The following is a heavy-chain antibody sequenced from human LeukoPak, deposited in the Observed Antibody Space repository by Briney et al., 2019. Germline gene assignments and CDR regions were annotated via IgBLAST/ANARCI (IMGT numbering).Heavy chain of an antibody. Sequence: GGSLRLSCAASGFTFSSYAMSWVRQAPGKGLEWVSAISGSGGSTYYADSVKGRFTISRDNSKNTLYLQMNSLRAEDTAVYYCAKDRREYNWNYWNNWFDPWGQGTLVTVSS. CDR1: GFTFSSYA. CDR3: AKDRREYNWNYWNNWFDP. V-gene: IGHV3-23*01. D-gene: IGHD1-7*01. CDR2: ISGSGGST. J-gene: IGHJ5*02.